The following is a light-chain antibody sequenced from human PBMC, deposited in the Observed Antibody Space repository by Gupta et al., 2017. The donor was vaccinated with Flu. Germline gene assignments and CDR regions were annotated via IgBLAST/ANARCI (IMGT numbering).Light chain of an antibody. CDR3: AAWDDSRNGRV. Sequence: SSSNIGKNTVNGYSRIPGAAPKLLSDSHYQRPSRGPDRFSGAKSGTSASLAISWLQSEDEADYDCAAWDDSRNGRVFGGVTKLTVL. V-gene: IGLV1-44*01. J-gene: IGLJ3*02. CDR2: SHY. CDR1: SSNIGKNT.